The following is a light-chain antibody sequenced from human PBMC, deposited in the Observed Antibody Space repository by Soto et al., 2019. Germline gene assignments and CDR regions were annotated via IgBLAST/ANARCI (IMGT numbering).Light chain of an antibody. CDR2: EAS. CDR3: QQHKTYSRT. Sequence: DIPMTQSPSTLSASVGDRVTITCRASENISVWLAWYQQKPGKAPKFLIYEASTLQSGVPSRFSGSGSGTEFSLPISSLQPDDFATYYCQQHKTYSRTFGQGTKVEIK. V-gene: IGKV1-5*03. J-gene: IGKJ1*01. CDR1: ENISVW.